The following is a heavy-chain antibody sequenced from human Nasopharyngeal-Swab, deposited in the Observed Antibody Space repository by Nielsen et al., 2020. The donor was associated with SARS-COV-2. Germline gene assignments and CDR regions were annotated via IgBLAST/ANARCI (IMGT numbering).Heavy chain of an antibody. Sequence: SETLSLTCTVSGGSISSSSYYWGWIRQPPGKGLEWIGSIYYSGSTYYNPSLKSRVTISVDTSKNQFSLKLSSVTAADTAVYYCARDGPESYYDFWSGYLGYYYYYMDVWGKGTTVTVSS. CDR1: GGSISSSSYY. J-gene: IGHJ6*03. V-gene: IGHV4-39*07. CDR2: IYYSGST. D-gene: IGHD3-3*01. CDR3: ARDGPESYYDFWSGYLGYYYYYMDV.